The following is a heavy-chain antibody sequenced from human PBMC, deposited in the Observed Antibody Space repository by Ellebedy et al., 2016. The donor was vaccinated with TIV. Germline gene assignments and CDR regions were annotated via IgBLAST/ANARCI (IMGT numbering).Heavy chain of an antibody. J-gene: IGHJ4*02. CDR2: INSDGSST. CDR3: ARGLGVIVGY. CDR1: GFTFSSYW. D-gene: IGHD2-21*01. Sequence: PGGSLRLSCAASGFTFSSYWMHWVRQAPGKGPVWVSRINSDGSSTSYADSVKGRFTISRDNAKNTLYLKMNSLRAEDTAVYYCARGLGVIVGYWGQGTLVTVSS. V-gene: IGHV3-74*01.